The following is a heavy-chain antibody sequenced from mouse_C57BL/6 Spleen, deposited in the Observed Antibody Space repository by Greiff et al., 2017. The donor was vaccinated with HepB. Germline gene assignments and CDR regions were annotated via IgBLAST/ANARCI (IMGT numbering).Heavy chain of an antibody. J-gene: IGHJ1*03. Sequence: VQLQQSGAELVKPGASVKLSCKASGYTFTEYTIHWVKQRSGQGLEWIGWFYPGSGSIKYNEKFKDKATLTADKSSSTVYMELSRVTSEDSAVYFCARHGMTTVGATNWYFDVWGTGTTVTVSS. CDR2: FYPGSGSI. CDR3: ARHGMTTVGATNWYFDV. D-gene: IGHD1-1*01. V-gene: IGHV1-62-2*01. CDR1: GYTFTEYT.